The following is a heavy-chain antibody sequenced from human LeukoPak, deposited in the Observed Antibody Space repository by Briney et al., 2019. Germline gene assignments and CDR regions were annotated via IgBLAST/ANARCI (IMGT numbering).Heavy chain of an antibody. J-gene: IGHJ4*02. D-gene: IGHD6-19*01. Sequence: GASVKVSCKASGYTFTSYGIGWVRQAPGQGLEWMGWISAYNGNTNYAQKLQGRVTMTTDTSTSTAYMELRSLRSDDTAVYYCARGSRAAVAGHPLYDYWGQGTLVTVSS. CDR2: ISAYNGNT. CDR3: ARGSRAAVAGHPLYDY. CDR1: GYTFTSYG. V-gene: IGHV1-18*01.